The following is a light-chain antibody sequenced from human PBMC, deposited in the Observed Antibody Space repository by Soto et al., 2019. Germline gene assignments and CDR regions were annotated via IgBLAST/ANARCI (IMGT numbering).Light chain of an antibody. J-gene: IGKJ4*02. CDR3: QQYNSYTLP. Sequence: DIQMTQSPSTLSASVGDRVTITCRASQSISSWLAWYRQKPGKDPKLLIYKASSLESGVPSRFSGSRSGTEFPLTISSLQPDDVATYYCQQYNSYTLPFGGGTKVEIK. V-gene: IGKV1-5*03. CDR1: QSISSW. CDR2: KAS.